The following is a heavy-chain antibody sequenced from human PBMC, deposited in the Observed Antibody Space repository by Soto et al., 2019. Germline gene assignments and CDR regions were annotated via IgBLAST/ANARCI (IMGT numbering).Heavy chain of an antibody. J-gene: IGHJ3*02. CDR3: ARGLHDAGGLPAPFDI. Sequence: ASVKVSCKASGYTFTGYGISWVRQAPGQGLEWMGWISAYNGDTNYAQKLQGRVTMTTDTSTSTAYMDLRSLRSDDTAVYYCARGLHDAGGLPAPFDIWGQGTMVTVSS. D-gene: IGHD3-16*01. CDR1: GYTFTGYG. CDR2: ISAYNGDT. V-gene: IGHV1-18*01.